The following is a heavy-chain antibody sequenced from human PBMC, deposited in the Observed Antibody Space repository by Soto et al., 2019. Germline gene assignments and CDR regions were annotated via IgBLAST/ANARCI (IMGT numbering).Heavy chain of an antibody. Sequence: QVQLEESGGGLVKPGGSLRLSCAASGFTFSAFYMSWIRQAPGKGLEYISYISSSGTSANYADSVKGRFTISRDNAKNSLYLQMNSLRAEDTAVYYCARDRGAVTGQYFDYWGQGALVTVS. CDR2: ISSSGTSA. J-gene: IGHJ4*02. V-gene: IGHV3-11*05. CDR3: ARDRGAVTGQYFDY. CDR1: GFTFSAFY. D-gene: IGHD6-19*01.